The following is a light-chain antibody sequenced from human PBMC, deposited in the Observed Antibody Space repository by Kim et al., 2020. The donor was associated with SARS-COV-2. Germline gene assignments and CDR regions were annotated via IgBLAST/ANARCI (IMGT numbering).Light chain of an antibody. V-gene: IGLV1-47*01. J-gene: IGLJ2*01. CDR3: AAWDDSLSGVV. Sequence: GQRVTISCSGSSSNIGSNYVYWYQQLPGTAPKLLIQRNNQRPSGVPDRFSGSKSGTSASLAISGLRSEDEADYHCAAWDDSLSGVVFGGGTQLTVL. CDR2: RNN. CDR1: SSNIGSNY.